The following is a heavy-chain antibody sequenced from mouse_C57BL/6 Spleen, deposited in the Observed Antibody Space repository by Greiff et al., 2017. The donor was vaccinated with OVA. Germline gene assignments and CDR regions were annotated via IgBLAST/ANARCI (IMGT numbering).Heavy chain of an antibody. CDR2: SSHKANDYTS. D-gene: IGHD1-1*01. V-gene: IGHV7-1*01. J-gene: IGHJ1*03. CDR3: ARDANYDGSPGYFDV. CDR1: GFTFSDFY. Sequence: EVHLVESGGGLVKSGRSLRLSCATSGFTFSDFYMEWVRQAPGKGLEWIAASSHKANDYTSEYNVSVKGPFIVSRDTSQSILYLQMNALRDEDTAMYYGARDANYDGSPGYFDVWGTGTTVTVSS.